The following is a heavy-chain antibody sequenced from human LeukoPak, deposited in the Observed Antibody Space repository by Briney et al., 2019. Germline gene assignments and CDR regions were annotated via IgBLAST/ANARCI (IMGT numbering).Heavy chain of an antibody. Sequence: SETLSLTCAVYGGSFSDYFWNWIRQTPGKGLEWIGYIYHSGSTYYNPSLKSRVTISVDRSKNQFSLELSSVTAADTAVYYCARRVRFLEWTPFDYWGQGTLVTVSS. CDR3: ARRVRFLEWTPFDY. CDR1: GGSFSDYF. V-gene: IGHV4-34*01. CDR2: IYHSGST. J-gene: IGHJ4*02. D-gene: IGHD3-3*01.